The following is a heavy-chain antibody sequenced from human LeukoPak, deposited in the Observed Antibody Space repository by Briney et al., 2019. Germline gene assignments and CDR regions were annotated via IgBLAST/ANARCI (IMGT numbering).Heavy chain of an antibody. CDR2: IYSGGST. CDR3: VTRLA. D-gene: IGHD3-16*01. V-gene: IGHV3-53*01. J-gene: IGHJ5*02. CDR1: GFSVSSNY. Sequence: GGSLRLSCAASGFSVSSNYMSWVRQAPGKGLDWVSMIYSGGSTNYADSVKGRFTISRDSSKNTLYLQMNSLRAEDTAVYYCVTRLAWGQGTLVTVSS.